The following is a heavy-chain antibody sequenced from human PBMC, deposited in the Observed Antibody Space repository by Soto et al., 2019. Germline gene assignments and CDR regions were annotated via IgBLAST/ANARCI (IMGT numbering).Heavy chain of an antibody. CDR3: AKDGGYCSSTSCKYYYYYYMDV. CDR1: GFTFSSYA. V-gene: IGHV3-23*01. Sequence: SLRLSCAASGFTFSSYAMSWVRQAPGKGLEWVSAISGSGGSTYYADSVKGRFTISRDNSKNTLYLQMNSLRAEDTAVYYCAKDGGYCSSTSCKYYYYYYMDVWGKGTTVTVSS. CDR2: ISGSGGST. D-gene: IGHD2-2*01. J-gene: IGHJ6*03.